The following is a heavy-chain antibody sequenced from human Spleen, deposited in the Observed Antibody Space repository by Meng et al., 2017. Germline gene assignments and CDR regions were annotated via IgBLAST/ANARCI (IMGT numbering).Heavy chain of an antibody. D-gene: IGHD4-11*01. CDR3: ARGPTTMAHDFDY. CDR2: INHSGST. J-gene: IGHJ4*02. Sequence: QVQLQQWGAGLLKPSETLSLTCAVHGGSFSDYYWSWIRQPPGKGLEWIGEINHSGSTNYNPSLESRATISVDTSQNNLSLKLSSVTAADSAVYYCARGPTTMAHDFDYWGQGTLVTVSS. V-gene: IGHV4-34*01. CDR1: GGSFSDYY.